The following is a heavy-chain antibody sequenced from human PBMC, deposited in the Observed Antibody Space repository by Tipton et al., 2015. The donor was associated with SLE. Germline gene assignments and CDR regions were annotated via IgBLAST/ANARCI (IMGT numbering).Heavy chain of an antibody. CDR2: IRYDGSNK. CDR3: AREGREMAGHAGFDY. CDR1: GLTFSSYG. J-gene: IGHJ4*02. Sequence: SLRLSCAASGLTFSSYGMHWVRQAPGKGLEWVAFIRYDGSNKYYADSVKGRFTISRDNSKNTLYLQMNSLRAEDTAVYYCAREGREMAGHAGFDYWGQGTLVTVSS. V-gene: IGHV3-33*08. D-gene: IGHD5-24*01.